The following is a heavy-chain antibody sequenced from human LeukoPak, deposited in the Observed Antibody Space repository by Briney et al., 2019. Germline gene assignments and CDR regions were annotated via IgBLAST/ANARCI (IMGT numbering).Heavy chain of an antibody. D-gene: IGHD3-10*01. Sequence: GRSLRLSCAASGFTFSSYAMHWVRQAPGKGLEWVAVISYDGSNKYYADPVKGRFTISRDNSKNTLYLQMNSLRAEDTAVYYCARDFPRMVRGVMSYYFDYWGQGTLVTVSS. CDR1: GFTFSSYA. CDR3: ARDFPRMVRGVMSYYFDY. V-gene: IGHV3-30*04. CDR2: ISYDGSNK. J-gene: IGHJ4*02.